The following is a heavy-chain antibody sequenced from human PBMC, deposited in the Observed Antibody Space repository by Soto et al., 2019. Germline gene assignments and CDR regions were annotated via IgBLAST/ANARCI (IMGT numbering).Heavy chain of an antibody. Sequence: SETLSLTCTVSGGSISSDYWSWIRQAPGKGLEWIGYISYSGTTNYNSSLKRRVTISIDTSKNQFSLKLSSVTAADTAVYYCARGGGTGYNGLDVWGQGTTVTVFS. CDR1: GGSISSDY. J-gene: IGHJ6*02. V-gene: IGHV4-59*01. CDR3: ARGGGTGYNGLDV. CDR2: ISYSGTT. D-gene: IGHD6-25*01.